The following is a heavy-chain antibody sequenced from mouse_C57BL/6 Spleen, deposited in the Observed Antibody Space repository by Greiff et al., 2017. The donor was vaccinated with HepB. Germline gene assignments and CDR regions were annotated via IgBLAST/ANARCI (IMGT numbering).Heavy chain of an antibody. J-gene: IGHJ4*01. V-gene: IGHV5-4*01. CDR2: ISDGGSYT. CDR1: GFTFSSYA. D-gene: IGHD1-1*01. Sequence: DVQLVESGGGLVKPGGSLKLSCAASGFTFSSYAMSWVRQTPEKRLEWVATISDGGSYTYYPDNVKGRFTISRDNAKNNLYLQMSHLKSEDTAMYYCAREFITTVVATDYAMDYWGQGTSVTVSS. CDR3: AREFITTVVATDYAMDY.